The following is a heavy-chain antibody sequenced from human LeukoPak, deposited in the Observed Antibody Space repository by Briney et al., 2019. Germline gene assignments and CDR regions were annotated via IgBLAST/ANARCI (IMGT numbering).Heavy chain of an antibody. V-gene: IGHV4-4*02. D-gene: IGHD3-10*01. Sequence: SGTLSLTCAVSGGSISSSNWWSWVRQPPGKGLEWIGEINHSGSTNYNPSLKSRVTISVDTSKNQFSLKLSSVTAADTAVYYCARGSPYYYGATHSFDYWGQGTLVTVSS. CDR3: ARGSPYYYGATHSFDY. CDR2: INHSGST. CDR1: GGSISSSNW. J-gene: IGHJ4*02.